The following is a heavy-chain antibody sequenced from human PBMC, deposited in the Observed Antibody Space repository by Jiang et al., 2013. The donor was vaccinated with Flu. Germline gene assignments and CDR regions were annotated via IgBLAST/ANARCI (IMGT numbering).Heavy chain of an antibody. D-gene: IGHD6-13*01. CDR2: INHSGST. Sequence: LLKPSETLSLTCAVYGGSFSGYYWSWIRQPPGKGLEWIGEINHSGSTNYNPSLKSRVTISVDTSKNQFSLKLSSVTAADTAVYYCARGGGSSWYKRFDPWGQGNPWSPSP. J-gene: IGHJ5*02. V-gene: IGHV4-34*01. CDR1: GGSFSGYY. CDR3: ARGGGSSWYKRFDP.